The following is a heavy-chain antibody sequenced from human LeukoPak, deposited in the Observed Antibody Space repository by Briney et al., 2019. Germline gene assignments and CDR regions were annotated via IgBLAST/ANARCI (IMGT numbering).Heavy chain of an antibody. V-gene: IGHV3-23*01. CDR3: ARDLGCGSPIAVAGRPCYGMGV. CDR1: GFTFSSYA. D-gene: IGHD6-19*01. J-gene: IGHJ6*02. CDR2: ISSSGGST. Sequence: GGSLRLSCAASGFTFSSYAMSWVRQAPGKGLEWVSAISSSGGSTYYADSVKGRFTISRDNSKNTLYLQMNSPRAEDTAVYYCARDLGCGSPIAVAGRPCYGMGVWGQGTTVTVSS.